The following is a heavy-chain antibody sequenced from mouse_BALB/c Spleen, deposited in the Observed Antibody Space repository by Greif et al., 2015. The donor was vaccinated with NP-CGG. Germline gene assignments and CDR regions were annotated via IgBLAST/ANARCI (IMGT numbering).Heavy chain of an antibody. D-gene: IGHD1-1*01. CDR1: GYSFTGYN. J-gene: IGHJ2*02. CDR2: IDPYYGGT. Sequence: EVQGLESGPELEKPGASVKISCKASGYSFTGYNMNWVKQSNGKSLEWIGNIDPYYGGTSYNQKFKGKATLTVDKSSSAACIQRKSLASEDAAVYYCARDYYGSSAFCDSWGQGSSLTVSS. V-gene: IGHV1S135*01. CDR3: ARDYYGSSAFCDS.